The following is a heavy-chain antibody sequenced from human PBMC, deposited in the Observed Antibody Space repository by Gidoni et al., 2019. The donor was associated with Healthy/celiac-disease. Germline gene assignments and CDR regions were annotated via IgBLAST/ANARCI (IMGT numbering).Heavy chain of an antibody. D-gene: IGHD3-9*01. CDR3: ARESYDILTGYYVY. CDR2: IKQDGSEK. Sequence: EVQLVESGGGLVQPGGSLRLSCAASGFTFSSYWMSWVRQAPGKGLEWVANIKQDGSEKYYVDSAKGRFTISRDNAKNSLYLQMNSLRAEDTAVYYCARESYDILTGYYVYWGQGTLVTVSS. V-gene: IGHV3-7*03. CDR1: GFTFSSYW. J-gene: IGHJ4*02.